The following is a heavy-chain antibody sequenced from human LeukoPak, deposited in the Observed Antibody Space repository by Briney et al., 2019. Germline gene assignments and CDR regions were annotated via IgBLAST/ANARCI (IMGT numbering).Heavy chain of an antibody. V-gene: IGHV1-8*03. J-gene: IGHJ4*02. D-gene: IGHD6-25*01. CDR1: GYTFTSYD. CDR2: MNPNSGNT. CDR3: ARGRGKAAYKGSDY. Sequence: ASVKVSCKASGYTFTSYDINWVRQATGQGLEWMGWMNPNSGNTGYAQKFQGRVTITRNTSISTACMELSSLRSEDTAVYYCARGRGKAAYKGSDYWGQGTLVTVSS.